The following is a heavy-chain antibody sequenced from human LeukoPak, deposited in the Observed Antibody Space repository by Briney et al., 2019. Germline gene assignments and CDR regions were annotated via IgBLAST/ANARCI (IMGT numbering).Heavy chain of an antibody. J-gene: IGHJ6*03. V-gene: IGHV1-18*01. CDR2: ISSYNDNT. CDR3: ARSDSSGYYATYYYYYMDV. D-gene: IGHD3-22*01. CDR1: GYTFSNYG. Sequence: GASVKVSCKASGYTFSNYGISWVRQAPGQGLEWMGWISSYNDNTNYAQKLQGRVTMTTDTSTSTAYMELRSLRSDDTAVYYCARSDSSGYYATYYYYYMDVWGKGTTVTISS.